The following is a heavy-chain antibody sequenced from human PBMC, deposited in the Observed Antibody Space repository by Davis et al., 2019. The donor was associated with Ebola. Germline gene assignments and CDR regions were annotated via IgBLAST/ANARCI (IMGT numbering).Heavy chain of an antibody. CDR1: GGSISGDY. CDR3: VGGRWLI. V-gene: IGHV4-59*01. CDR2: IHDRGST. Sequence: SETLSLTCTVSGGSISGDYWSWIRQPPGKGLEWIGYIHDRGSTNYNPSLKSRLTISVDTSKNQFSLKLSSVIAAGTAVYYCVGGRWLIWGRGTMVTVSS. J-gene: IGHJ3*02. D-gene: IGHD5-24*01.